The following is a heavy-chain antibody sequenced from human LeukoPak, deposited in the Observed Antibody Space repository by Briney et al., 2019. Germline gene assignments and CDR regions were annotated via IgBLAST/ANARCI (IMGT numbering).Heavy chain of an antibody. CDR2: NYYTGAT. Sequence: PSETLSLTCTVSGGPMSVHYWSWIRQTPGKGLEWIGHNYYTGATTYNPSLKSPVSISVDTSKNQFSLRLTSVTAADTAVYFCARIYLVYYGSESYKYYFDYWGQGMLVTVSS. J-gene: IGHJ4*02. V-gene: IGHV4-59*11. CDR3: ARIYLVYYGSESYKYYFDY. CDR1: GGPMSVHY. D-gene: IGHD3-10*01.